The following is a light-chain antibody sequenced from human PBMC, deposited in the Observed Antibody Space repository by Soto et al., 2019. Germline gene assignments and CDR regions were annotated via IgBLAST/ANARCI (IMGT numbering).Light chain of an antibody. CDR2: DVS. J-gene: IGLJ2*01. V-gene: IGLV2-11*01. CDR3: CSFVDSYTLI. CDR1: SSDVGGYNY. Sequence: QSALTQPRSVSGSPGQSVTISCTGTSSDVGGYNYVSWYQQHPGKAPKLMIYDVSKRPSGVPDRFSGSKSGNTASLTISGLQDEDEADYYCCSFVDSYTLIFGGGTKLTVL.